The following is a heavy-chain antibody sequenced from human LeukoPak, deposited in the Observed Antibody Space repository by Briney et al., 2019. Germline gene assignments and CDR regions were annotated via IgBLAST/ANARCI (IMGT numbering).Heavy chain of an antibody. J-gene: IGHJ5*02. CDR1: RYTFTGYY. CDR2: INPNSGRT. CDR3: ARTREYSSSWYFPPFDP. Sequence: ASVKVSCKASRYTFTGYYMNWVRQAPGQGLEWMGWINPNSGRTNYAQNFQGRVTMTRDPSISTAYMELSGLTSNDTAVYYCARTREYSSSWYFPPFDPWGQGTLVTVSS. V-gene: IGHV1-2*02. D-gene: IGHD6-13*01.